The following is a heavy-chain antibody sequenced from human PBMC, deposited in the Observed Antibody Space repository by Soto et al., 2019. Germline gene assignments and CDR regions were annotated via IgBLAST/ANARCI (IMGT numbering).Heavy chain of an antibody. Sequence: SETLSLTCTVSGGSISSYYWSWIRQPPGKGLEWIGYIYYSGSTNYNPSLKSRVTISVDTSKNQFSLKLSSVTAADTAVYYCARGIGGAVAGTGHWFDPWGQGTLGTVS. V-gene: IGHV4-59*01. CDR2: IYYSGST. D-gene: IGHD6-19*01. J-gene: IGHJ5*02. CDR3: ARGIGGAVAGTGHWFDP. CDR1: GGSISSYY.